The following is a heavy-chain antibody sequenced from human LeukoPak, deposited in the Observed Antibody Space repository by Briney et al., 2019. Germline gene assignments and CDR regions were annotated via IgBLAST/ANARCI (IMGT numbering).Heavy chain of an antibody. CDR1: GYSISSGYY. CDR2: IYHSGST. CDR3: ARDNRGYYDSSGYIFDY. Sequence: SETLSLTCTVSGYSISSGYYWGWIRQPPGKGLEWIGSIYHSGSTYYNPSLKSRVTISVDTSKNQFSLKLSSVTAADTAVYYCARDNRGYYDSSGYIFDYWGQGTLVTVSS. J-gene: IGHJ4*02. V-gene: IGHV4-38-2*02. D-gene: IGHD3-22*01.